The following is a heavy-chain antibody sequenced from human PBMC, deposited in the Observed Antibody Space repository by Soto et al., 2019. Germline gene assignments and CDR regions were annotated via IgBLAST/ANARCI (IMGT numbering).Heavy chain of an antibody. CDR2: ISPYNGNT. V-gene: IGHV1-18*01. CDR1: GYTFVSYG. D-gene: IGHD6-19*01. Sequence: QVQLVQSGAEVKEPGASVKVSCKASGYTFVSYGISWVRQAPGQGLELMGWISPYNGNTNYAQKFQGRVTMTTDTSTSTVYIEMRSLRSDDAADYYCSRDAQQGLFAAFDILGQGTMVTVTS. CDR3: SRDAQQGLFAAFDI. J-gene: IGHJ3*02.